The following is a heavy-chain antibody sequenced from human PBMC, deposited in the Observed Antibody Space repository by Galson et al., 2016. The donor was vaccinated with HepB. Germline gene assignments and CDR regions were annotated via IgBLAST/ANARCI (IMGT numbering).Heavy chain of an antibody. J-gene: IGHJ4*02. CDR3: AKSKLWFGEWVIDY. Sequence: SLRLSCAASGFTFSSYTMNWVRQGPGKGLEWVSSISGGGDSTTYADSLKGRFTISRDNSKNTLYLQMNSLRADDTAVYYCAKSKLWFGEWVIDYWGQGTLVTVSS. V-gene: IGHV3-23*01. CDR2: ISGGGDST. D-gene: IGHD3-10*01. CDR1: GFTFSSYT.